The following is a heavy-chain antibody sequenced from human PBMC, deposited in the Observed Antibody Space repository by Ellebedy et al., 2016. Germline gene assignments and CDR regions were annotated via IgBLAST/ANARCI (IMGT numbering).Heavy chain of an antibody. J-gene: IGHJ6*03. CDR3: ARGGASVLSPYYFFYMDV. Sequence: GGSLRLXXAASGFTFQNYGMHWVRQAPGKGLEWVAVISYDSSKQEYADSVKGRFAVSRDNSKKTLYLDMNGLRDDDKGVYYCARGGASVLSPYYFFYMDVWGKGTTVTVSS. V-gene: IGHV3-30*03. CDR1: GFTFQNYG. D-gene: IGHD3-10*01. CDR2: ISYDSSKQ.